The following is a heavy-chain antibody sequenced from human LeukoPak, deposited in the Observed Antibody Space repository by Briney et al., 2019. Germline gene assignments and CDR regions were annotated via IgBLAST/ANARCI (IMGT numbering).Heavy chain of an antibody. J-gene: IGHJ6*03. CDR3: ARGGDIVVVVAATLPHYYYMDV. CDR1: GGTFSSYA. CDR2: IIPILGTA. Sequence: ASVNVSCKASGGTFSSYAISWVRQAPGQGLEWMGGIIPILGTANYAQKFQGRVTITADKSTSTAYMELSSLRSEDTAVYYCARGGDIVVVVAATLPHYYYMDVWGKGTTVTVSS. V-gene: IGHV1-69*06. D-gene: IGHD2-15*01.